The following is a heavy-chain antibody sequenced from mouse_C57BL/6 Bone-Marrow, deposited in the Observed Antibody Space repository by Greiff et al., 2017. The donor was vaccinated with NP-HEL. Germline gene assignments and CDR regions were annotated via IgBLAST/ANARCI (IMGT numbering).Heavy chain of an antibody. J-gene: IGHJ2*01. CDR2: ISSGSSTI. V-gene: IGHV5-17*01. Sequence: EVKLVESGGGLVKPGGSLKLSCAASGFTFSDYGMHWVRQAPEKGLEWVAYISSGSSTIYYADTVQGRFTISRDNAKNTLFLQMTSLRSEDTAMYYCARDYYGSSYDYFDYWGQGTTLTVSS. CDR3: ARDYYGSSYDYFDY. CDR1: GFTFSDYG. D-gene: IGHD1-1*01.